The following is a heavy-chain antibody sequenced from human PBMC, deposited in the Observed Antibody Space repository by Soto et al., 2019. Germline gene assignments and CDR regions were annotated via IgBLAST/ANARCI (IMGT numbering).Heavy chain of an antibody. Sequence: PSETLSLTCTVSGGSISSYYWSWIRQPPGKGLEWIGYIYYSGSTNYNPSLKSRVTISVDTSKNQFSLKLSSVTAADTAVYYCARTDIVVVPAAIAWFDPWGQGTXVTVSS. CDR2: IYYSGST. V-gene: IGHV4-59*08. CDR3: ARTDIVVVPAAIAWFDP. D-gene: IGHD2-2*01. J-gene: IGHJ5*02. CDR1: GGSISSYY.